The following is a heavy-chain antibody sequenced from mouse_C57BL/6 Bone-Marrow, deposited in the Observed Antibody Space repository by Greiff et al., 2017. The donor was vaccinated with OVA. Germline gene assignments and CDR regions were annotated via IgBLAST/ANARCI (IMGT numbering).Heavy chain of an antibody. CDR3: TLHDYDSSPFAY. CDR1: GFNIKDDY. Sequence: EVKLVESGAELVRPGASVKLSCTASGFNIKDDYMHWVKQRPEQGLEWIGWIDPENGDTEYASKFQGKATITADTSSNTAYLQLSSLTSEDTAVYYCTLHDYDSSPFAYWGQGTLVTVSA. CDR2: IDPENGDT. J-gene: IGHJ3*01. V-gene: IGHV14-4*01. D-gene: IGHD1-1*01.